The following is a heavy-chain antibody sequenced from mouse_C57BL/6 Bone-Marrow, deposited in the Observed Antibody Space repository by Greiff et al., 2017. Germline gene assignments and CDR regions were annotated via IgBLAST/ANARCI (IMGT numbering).Heavy chain of an antibody. V-gene: IGHV1-69*01. J-gene: IGHJ3*01. CDR3: AREGMRSAWFAY. Sequence: QVQLKQPGAELVMPGASVKLSCKASGYTFTSYWMHWVKQRPGQGLEWIGELDPSDSYTNYNQKFKGKSTLTVDQSSSTAYMQLSSLTSEDSAVYYCAREGMRSAWFAYWGQGTLVTVSA. CDR2: LDPSDSYT. CDR1: GYTFTSYW. D-gene: IGHD3-2*02.